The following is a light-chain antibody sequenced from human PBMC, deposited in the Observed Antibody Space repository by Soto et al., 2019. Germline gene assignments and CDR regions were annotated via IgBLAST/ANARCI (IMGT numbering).Light chain of an antibody. Sequence: DIQLTQSPSSLSASVGDRVTITCRASQVIPAYLNWYQHKPGKAPKLVIYDTSNLEMGVPSRFGGGGSGTDFTFTITGLQPEDYATYYCQQYESLPYTFGQGTKL. J-gene: IGKJ2*01. CDR1: QVIPAY. V-gene: IGKV1-33*01. CDR3: QQYESLPYT. CDR2: DTS.